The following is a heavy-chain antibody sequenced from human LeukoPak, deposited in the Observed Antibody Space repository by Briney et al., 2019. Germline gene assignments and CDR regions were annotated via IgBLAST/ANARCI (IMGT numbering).Heavy chain of an antibody. J-gene: IGHJ4*02. CDR2: IYYTET. CDR1: GGSISSGSYY. V-gene: IGHV4-61*01. D-gene: IGHD7-27*01. Sequence: SQTLSLTCTVSGGSISSGSYYWSWIRQSPGKGLEWIGYIYYTETSYNPSLKSRVTISADTSKNQFSLKLYSVTAADTAVYYCATRKLGNDYWGQGTLVTVSS. CDR3: ATRKLGNDY.